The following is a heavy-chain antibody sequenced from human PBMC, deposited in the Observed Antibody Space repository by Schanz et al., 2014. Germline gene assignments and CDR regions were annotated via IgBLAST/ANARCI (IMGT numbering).Heavy chain of an antibody. CDR3: ARRASCSRIGCPFDS. V-gene: IGHV3-23*04. D-gene: IGHD2-2*01. CDR1: GFTFTTHS. CDR2: ISGSGGST. J-gene: IGHJ4*02. Sequence: VQLVESGGGLVQPGGSLRLSCAASGFTFTTHSMTWVRQAPGKGLEWVSGISGSGGSTYYADSVKGRFTISRDNSKTTLSLQMNSLKTEDTAMYYCARRASCSRIGCPFDSWGQGALVTVSS.